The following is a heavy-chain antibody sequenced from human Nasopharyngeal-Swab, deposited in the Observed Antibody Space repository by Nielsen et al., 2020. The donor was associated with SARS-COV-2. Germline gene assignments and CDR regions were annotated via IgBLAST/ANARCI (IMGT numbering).Heavy chain of an antibody. CDR2: ISHNSGT. Sequence: ETLSLTGTVSGVSITSQYWSWIRQPPGKGREWIGYISHNSGTSYNPSLKSRVTMFMDTSKNQFSLRLTSVTAADTAVYYCAKEGATGWFDPCGQGTLVTVSS. V-gene: IGHV4-59*11. J-gene: IGHJ5*02. CDR1: GVSITSQY. CDR3: AKEGATGWFDP.